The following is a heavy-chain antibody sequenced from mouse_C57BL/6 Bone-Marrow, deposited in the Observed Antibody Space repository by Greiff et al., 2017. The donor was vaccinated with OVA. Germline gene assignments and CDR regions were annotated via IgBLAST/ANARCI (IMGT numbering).Heavy chain of an antibody. CDR2: INPSNGGT. D-gene: IGHD1-1*01. J-gene: IGHJ1*03. V-gene: IGHV1-53*01. CDR3: ARKVGGYGSSRGYFDV. Sequence: QVQLQQSGTELVKPGASVKLSCKASGYTFTSYWMHWVKQRPGQGLEWIGNINPSNGGTNYNEKFKSKATLTVDKSSSTAYMQLSSLTSEDSAVYYCARKVGGYGSSRGYFDVWGTGTTVTVSS. CDR1: GYTFTSYW.